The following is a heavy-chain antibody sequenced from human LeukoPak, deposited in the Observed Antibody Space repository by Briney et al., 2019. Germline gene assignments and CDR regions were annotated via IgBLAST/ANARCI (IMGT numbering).Heavy chain of an antibody. V-gene: IGHV3-21*03. J-gene: IGHJ4*02. CDR2: IRSSSSYI. D-gene: IGHD5-18*01. Sequence: GGSLRLSCAASGFTFSSYSMNWARQAPGKGLEWVSSIRSSSSYIYYADSVKGRFTISRDNAKNSLYMQMNSLRDQDTAVYYCARNFPADDTAMDYWGPGNLVTVSS. CDR1: GFTFSSYS. CDR3: ARNFPADDTAMDY.